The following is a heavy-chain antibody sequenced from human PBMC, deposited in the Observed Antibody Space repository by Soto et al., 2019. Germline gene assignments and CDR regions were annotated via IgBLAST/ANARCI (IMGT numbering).Heavy chain of an antibody. V-gene: IGHV6-1*01. Sequence: SQTLSLTCAISGDSVSSNSAAWNWIRQSPSRGLEWLGRTYYRSKWYNDYAVSVKSRITINPDTSKNQFSLQLNSVTPEDTAVYYCARAIAARTGNYYYYYGMDVWGQGTTVTVSS. CDR3: ARAIAARTGNYYYYYGMDV. D-gene: IGHD6-6*01. J-gene: IGHJ6*02. CDR2: TYYRSKWYN. CDR1: GDSVSSNSAA.